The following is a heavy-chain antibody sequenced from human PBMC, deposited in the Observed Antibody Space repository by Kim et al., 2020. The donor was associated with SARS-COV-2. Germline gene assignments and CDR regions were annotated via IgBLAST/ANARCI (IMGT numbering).Heavy chain of an antibody. Sequence: GYAQKFQGRVTMTRNTSISTAYMELSSLRSEDTAVYYCARASIAVAGTDYWGQGTLVTVSS. V-gene: IGHV1-8*01. CDR3: ARASIAVAGTDY. J-gene: IGHJ4*02. D-gene: IGHD6-19*01.